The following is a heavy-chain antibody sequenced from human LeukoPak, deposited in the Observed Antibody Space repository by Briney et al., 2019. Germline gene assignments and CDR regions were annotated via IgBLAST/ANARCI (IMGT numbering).Heavy chain of an antibody. CDR1: GGSFGGYY. J-gene: IGHJ3*02. CDR2: INHSGST. CDR3: AREEVLRYFDWLTTFDI. V-gene: IGHV4-34*01. D-gene: IGHD3-9*01. Sequence: SETLSLTCAVYGGSFGGYYWSWIRQPPGKGLEWIGEINHSGSTNYNPSLKSRVTISVDTSKNQFSLKLSSVTAADTAVYYCAREEVLRYFDWLTTFDIWGQGTMVTVSS.